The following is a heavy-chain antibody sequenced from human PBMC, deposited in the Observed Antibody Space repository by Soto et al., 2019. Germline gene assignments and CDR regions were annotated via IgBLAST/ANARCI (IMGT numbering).Heavy chain of an antibody. CDR1: GFTFSSYA. Sequence: EVQLLESGGGLVQPGGSLRLSCAASGFTFSSYAISWVRQAPGKGLEWVSGISGSGGSTYYADSVKGRFTISRDNSKNALFLQMNSPRDAHTAVYYCAKVGPYSTSNRFDTWGHRTLVTVSA. CDR2: ISGSGGST. CDR3: AKVGPYSTSNRFDT. J-gene: IGHJ5*01. V-gene: IGHV3-23*01. D-gene: IGHD6-6*01.